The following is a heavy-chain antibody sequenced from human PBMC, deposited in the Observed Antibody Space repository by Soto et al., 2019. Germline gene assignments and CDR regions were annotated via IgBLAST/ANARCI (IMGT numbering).Heavy chain of an antibody. CDR2: ISGSGGST. J-gene: IGHJ6*02. CDR3: AKDKGGQWPYYYYGMDV. D-gene: IGHD6-19*01. Sequence: PGGSLRLSCAASGFTFSSYAMSWVRQAPGKGLEWVSAISGSGGSTYYAGSVKGRFTISRDNSKNTLYLQMNSLRAEDTAVYYCAKDKGGQWPYYYYGMDVWGQGTTVTVSS. CDR1: GFTFSSYA. V-gene: IGHV3-23*01.